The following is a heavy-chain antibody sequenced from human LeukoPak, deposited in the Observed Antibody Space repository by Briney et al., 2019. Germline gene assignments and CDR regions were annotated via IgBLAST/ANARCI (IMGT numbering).Heavy chain of an antibody. D-gene: IGHD5-24*01. V-gene: IGHV3-23*01. CDR3: AKVSGKDGYIPGDY. CDR2: ISGSGGST. Sequence: PGGSLRLSCAASGFTFSSYGMHWVRQAPGKGLEWVSAISGSGGSTYYADSVKGRFTISRDNSKNTLYLQMNSLRAEDTAVYYCAKVSGKDGYIPGDYWGQGTLVTVSS. J-gene: IGHJ4*02. CDR1: GFTFSSYG.